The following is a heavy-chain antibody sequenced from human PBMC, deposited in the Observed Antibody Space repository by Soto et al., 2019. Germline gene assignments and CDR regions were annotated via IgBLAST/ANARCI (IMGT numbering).Heavy chain of an antibody. V-gene: IGHV4-39*01. J-gene: IGHJ4*02. Sequence: PSETLSLTCAVSGGSISGGVYYWSGIRQHPGKGLEWIGSIYYSGSTHNTPSLKSRVTMSVDTYTNQFSLKLNSVTAADTAVYYCTSHEGGAAADRPLDYWGQGTLVTV. CDR2: IYYSGST. CDR3: TSHEGGAAADRPLDY. CDR1: GGSISGGVYY. D-gene: IGHD6-13*01.